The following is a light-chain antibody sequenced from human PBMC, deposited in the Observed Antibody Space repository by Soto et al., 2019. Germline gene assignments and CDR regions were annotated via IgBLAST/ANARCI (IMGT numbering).Light chain of an antibody. Sequence: EIVLTQSPGTLSLSPGERATLSCRASQSVSSYLAWYQQKPGQAPRLVIYDTSKRAAGIPARFSGSGSGTDFSRTISSLEPVDFAVYYCKQRSNWLWTFGQGTKVEI. J-gene: IGKJ1*01. CDR1: QSVSSY. V-gene: IGKV3-11*01. CDR3: KQRSNWLWT. CDR2: DTS.